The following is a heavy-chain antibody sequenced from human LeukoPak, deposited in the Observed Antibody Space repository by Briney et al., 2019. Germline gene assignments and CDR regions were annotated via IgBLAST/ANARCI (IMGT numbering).Heavy chain of an antibody. V-gene: IGHV3-30-3*01. D-gene: IGHD3-22*01. Sequence: GRSLRLSCAASGFTFSSYAMHWVRQAPGKGLEWVAVISYDGSNKYYADSVKGRFTISRDNSKNTLYLQMNSLRAEDTAVYYCARDMGPMIVVVIGLDYWGQGTLVTVSS. CDR2: ISYDGSNK. CDR1: GFTFSSYA. CDR3: ARDMGPMIVVVIGLDY. J-gene: IGHJ4*02.